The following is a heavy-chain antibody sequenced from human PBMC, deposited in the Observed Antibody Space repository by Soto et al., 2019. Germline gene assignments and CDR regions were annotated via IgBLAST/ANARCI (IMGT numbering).Heavy chain of an antibody. J-gene: IGHJ6*02. CDR2: ISSSSSYI. CDR1: GFTFSSYS. CDR3: ARDPADSSGWYDYYYDGMDV. V-gene: IGHV3-21*01. D-gene: IGHD6-19*01. Sequence: EVQLVESGGGLVKPGGSLRLSCAASGFTFSSYSMNWVRQAPGKGLEWVSSISSSSSYIYYADSVKGRFTISRDNAKNSQYLQMNSLRGEDTAVYYCARDPADSSGWYDYYYDGMDVWGQGTTVTVSS.